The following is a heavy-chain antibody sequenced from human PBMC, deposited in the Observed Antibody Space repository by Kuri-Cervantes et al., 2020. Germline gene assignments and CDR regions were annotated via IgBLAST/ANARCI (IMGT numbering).Heavy chain of an antibody. D-gene: IGHD5-12*01. CDR3: ARDRGVAYPDAFDI. Sequence: GESLKISCAASGFTFSDYYMSWIRQAPGKGLEWVSYISSSGSTIYYADSVKGRFTISRDNAKNSLYLQMNSLRADDTAVYYCARDRGVAYPDAFDIWGQGTMVTVSS. CDR2: ISSSGSTI. J-gene: IGHJ3*02. CDR1: GFTFSDYY. V-gene: IGHV3-11*01.